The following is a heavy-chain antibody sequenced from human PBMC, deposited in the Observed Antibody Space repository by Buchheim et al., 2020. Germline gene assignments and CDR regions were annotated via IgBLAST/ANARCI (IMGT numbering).Heavy chain of an antibody. CDR2: IWYDGSNE. J-gene: IGHJ5*02. V-gene: IGHV3-33*03. D-gene: IGHD1-7*01. CDR3: ARAYIWHYVNWLDP. CDR1: GFNLSSYG. Sequence: QVQLMESGGGVVQPGRSLRLSCAASGFNLSSYGMHWVRQTPGKGLEWVALIWYDGSNEYYADSVKGRFTISRDTSKSTLYLLMNSLRAEDTAVYYCARAYIWHYVNWLDPWGQGTL.